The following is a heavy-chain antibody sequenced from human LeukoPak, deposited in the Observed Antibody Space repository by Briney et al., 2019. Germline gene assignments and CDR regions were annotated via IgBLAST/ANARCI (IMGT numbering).Heavy chain of an antibody. D-gene: IGHD6-19*01. Sequence: SVKVSCKASGGTFSSYAISWVRQAPGQGLEWMGGIIPIFGTANYAQKFQGRVTITADESTSAAYMELSSLRSEDTAVYYCARGAGSGATMDVWGKGTTVTVSS. CDR2: IIPIFGTA. J-gene: IGHJ6*03. V-gene: IGHV1-69*13. CDR3: ARGAGSGATMDV. CDR1: GGTFSSYA.